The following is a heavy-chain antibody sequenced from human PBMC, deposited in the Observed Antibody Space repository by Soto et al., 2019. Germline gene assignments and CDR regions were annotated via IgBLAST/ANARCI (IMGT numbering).Heavy chain of an antibody. J-gene: IGHJ4*02. CDR1: GYTFTSYG. CDR2: ISAYNGNT. Sequence: GASVKVSCKASGYTFTSYGISWVRQAPGQGLEWMGWISAYNGNTNYAQKLQGRVTMTTDTSTSTAYMELRSLRSDGTAVYYCVRDMQLWRLDSWGQGTLVTVSS. CDR3: VRDMQLWRLDS. D-gene: IGHD2-21*01. V-gene: IGHV1-18*01.